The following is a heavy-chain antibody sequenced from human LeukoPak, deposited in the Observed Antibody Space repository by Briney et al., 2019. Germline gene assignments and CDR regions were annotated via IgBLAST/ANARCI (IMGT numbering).Heavy chain of an antibody. V-gene: IGHV4-34*01. CDR3: ARGATGSSWFVWYYFDY. D-gene: IGHD6-13*01. CDR1: GGSFSGYY. J-gene: IGHJ4*02. Sequence: PSETLSLTCAVYGGSFSGYYWSWIRQPPGKGLEWIGEINHSGSTNYNPSLKSRVTISVDTSKSQFSLKLSSVTAADTAVYYCARGATGSSWFVWYYFDYWGQGTLVTVSS. CDR2: INHSGST.